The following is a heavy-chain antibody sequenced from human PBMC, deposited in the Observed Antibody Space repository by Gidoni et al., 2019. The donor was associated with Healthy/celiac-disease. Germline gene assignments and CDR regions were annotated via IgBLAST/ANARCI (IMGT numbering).Heavy chain of an antibody. CDR3: ARDGLYGSGSYYRYYYYGMDV. V-gene: IGHV3-66*01. J-gene: IGHJ6*02. Sequence: LVQPGGSLRLSCAASGFTVSSNYMGWVRQAPGKGLEWVSVIYSGGSTYYADSVKGRFTISRDNSKNTLYLQMNSLRAEDTAVYYCARDGLYGSGSYYRYYYYGMDVWGQGTTVTVSS. D-gene: IGHD3-10*01. CDR2: IYSGGST. CDR1: GFTVSSNY.